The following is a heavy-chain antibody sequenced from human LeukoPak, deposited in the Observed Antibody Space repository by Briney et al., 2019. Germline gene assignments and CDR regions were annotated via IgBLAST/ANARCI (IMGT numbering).Heavy chain of an antibody. J-gene: IGHJ3*02. CDR1: GYTFTSYA. D-gene: IGHD6-13*01. CDR3: AREGLGYSSSWYSGGADAFDI. V-gene: IGHV1-3*01. CDR2: INAGNGNT. Sequence: GASVKVSCKASGYTFTSYAMHWVRQAPGQRLEWMGWINAGNGNTKYSQKFQGRVTITRDTSASTAYMELSSLRSEDTAVYYCAREGLGYSSSWYSGGADAFDIWGQGTMVTVSS.